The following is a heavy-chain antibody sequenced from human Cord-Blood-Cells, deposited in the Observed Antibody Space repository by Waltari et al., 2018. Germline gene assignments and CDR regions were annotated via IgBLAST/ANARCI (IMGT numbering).Heavy chain of an antibody. Sequence: QVQLVESGGGVVQPGRSLRLSCAASGFTFSSSGMHWVRQAPGKGLEWVAVIWYDGSNKYYADSVKGRFTISRDNSKNTLYLQMNSLRAEDTAVYYCARDGWGYFDLWGRGTLVTVSS. CDR1: GFTFSSSG. D-gene: IGHD1-26*01. CDR3: ARDGWGYFDL. V-gene: IGHV3-33*01. J-gene: IGHJ2*01. CDR2: IWYDGSNK.